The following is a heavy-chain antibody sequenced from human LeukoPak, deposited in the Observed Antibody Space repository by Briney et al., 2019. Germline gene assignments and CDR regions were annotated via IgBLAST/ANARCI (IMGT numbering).Heavy chain of an antibody. CDR2: INPNSGGT. V-gene: IGHV1-2*02. CDR3: ARDTRLLYRAYFDY. J-gene: IGHJ4*02. CDR1: GYTFTGYY. D-gene: IGHD2-2*02. Sequence: VASVKVSCKASGYTFTGYYMHWVRQAPGQGLEWMGWINPNSGGTNYAQKFQGRVTMTRGTSISTAYMELSRLRSDDTAVYYCARDTRLLYRAYFDYWGQGTLVTVSS.